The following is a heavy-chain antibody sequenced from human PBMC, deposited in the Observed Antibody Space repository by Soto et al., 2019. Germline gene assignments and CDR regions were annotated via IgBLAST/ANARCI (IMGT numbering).Heavy chain of an antibody. J-gene: IGHJ3*02. CDR3: ARARLRAVYAFDI. Sequence: KPSETLSLTCTGSGGSVSSGAYYWTWIRQRPGKGLEWIGYIYYSGGTYYSPSLKSRLSISLDTSKNQFSLRLSSVTAADTAMYYCARARLRAVYAFDIWGQGTMVTVSS. CDR2: IYYSGGT. D-gene: IGHD5-12*01. CDR1: GGSVSSGAYY. V-gene: IGHV4-31*03.